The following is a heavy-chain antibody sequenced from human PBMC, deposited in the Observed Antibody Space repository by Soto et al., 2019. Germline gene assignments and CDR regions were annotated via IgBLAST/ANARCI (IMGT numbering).Heavy chain of an antibody. D-gene: IGHD1-26*01. Sequence: QVQLVESGGGVVQPGRSLRLSCAASGFTFSSYGMHWVRQAPGKGLEWVAVISYDGSNKYYADSVKGRFTISRDNSKNTMNLQMNSRRAEDTAVYYCAKDSGGSSPAFDYWGQGTLVNVSS. CDR3: AKDSGGSSPAFDY. CDR2: ISYDGSNK. CDR1: GFTFSSYG. V-gene: IGHV3-30*18. J-gene: IGHJ4*02.